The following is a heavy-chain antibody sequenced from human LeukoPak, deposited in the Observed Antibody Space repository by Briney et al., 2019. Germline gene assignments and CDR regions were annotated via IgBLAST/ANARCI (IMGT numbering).Heavy chain of an antibody. V-gene: IGHV4-59*01. CDR2: IYYSGST. Sequence: SETLSLTCTVSGGSISSYYWSWIRQPPGKGLEWIGYIYYSGSTNYNPSLKSRVTISVDTSKNQFSLKLTSVTAADTAVYYCARTMEGYCSGGSCYQYSYYMDVWGKGTTVTVSS. D-gene: IGHD2-15*01. CDR1: GGSISSYY. J-gene: IGHJ6*03. CDR3: ARTMEGYCSGGSCYQYSYYMDV.